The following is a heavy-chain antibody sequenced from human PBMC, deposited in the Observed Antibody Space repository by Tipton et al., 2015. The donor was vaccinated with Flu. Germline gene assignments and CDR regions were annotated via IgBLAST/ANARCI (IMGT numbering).Heavy chain of an antibody. CDR1: GFTFSSYE. CDR2: ISSSGSTI. J-gene: IGHJ6*02. Sequence: SLRLSCAASGFTFSSYEMNWVRQAPGKGLEWVSYISSSGSTIYYADSVKGRFTISRDNAKNSLYLQMNSLRAEDTAVYYCARENGGSSLAYYYYYGMDVWGQGTTVPVSS. CDR3: ARENGGSSLAYYYYYGMDV. D-gene: IGHD2-15*01. V-gene: IGHV3-48*03.